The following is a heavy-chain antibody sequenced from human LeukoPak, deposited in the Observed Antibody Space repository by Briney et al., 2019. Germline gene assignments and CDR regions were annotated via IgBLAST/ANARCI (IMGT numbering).Heavy chain of an antibody. Sequence: SETLSLTCAVYGGSFSSYYWSWIRQPPGKGLEWIGYMYYSGSTNYNPSLKSRVTISVDTSKNQFSLKLSSVTAADTAVYYCARSLQYSGYEEYCYYYMDVWGKGTTVTISS. CDR1: GGSFSSYY. D-gene: IGHD5-12*01. J-gene: IGHJ6*03. V-gene: IGHV4-59*01. CDR2: MYYSGST. CDR3: ARSLQYSGYEEYCYYYMDV.